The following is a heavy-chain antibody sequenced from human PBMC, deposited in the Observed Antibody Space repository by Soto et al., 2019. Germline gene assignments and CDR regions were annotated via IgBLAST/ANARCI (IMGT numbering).Heavy chain of an antibody. CDR1: GDSIISISHW. D-gene: IGHD3-16*01. CDR2: IHHTGRT. V-gene: IGHV4-4*02. Sequence: QVQLQESGPGLVKPSGTLSLTCIVSGDSIISISHWWSWVRQPPGKGLEWIGEIHHTGRTNYNPSIKSRVTMSVDNSKNQFSLQLNSVTDADTAVYHCARGRDYIWGDWGRGTLVIVSS. J-gene: IGHJ4*02. CDR3: ARGRDYIWGD.